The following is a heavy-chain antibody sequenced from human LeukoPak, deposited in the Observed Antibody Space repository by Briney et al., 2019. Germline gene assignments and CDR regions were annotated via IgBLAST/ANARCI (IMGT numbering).Heavy chain of an antibody. Sequence: PGGSLRLSCAASGFTFSSYAMSWIRQPPGKGLEWIGYIYYSGSTNYNPSLKSRVTISVDTSKNQFSLKLSSVTAADTAVYYCARGGPTYYDFWSGYLPWFDPWGREPWSPSPQ. J-gene: IGHJ5*02. CDR2: IYYSGST. V-gene: IGHV4-59*01. CDR3: ARGGPTYYDFWSGYLPWFDP. CDR1: GFTFSSYA. D-gene: IGHD3-3*01.